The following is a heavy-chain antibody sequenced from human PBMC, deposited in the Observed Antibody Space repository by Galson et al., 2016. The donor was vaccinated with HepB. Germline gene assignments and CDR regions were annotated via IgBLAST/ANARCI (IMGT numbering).Heavy chain of an antibody. CDR2: IIPLFGTT. J-gene: IGHJ4*02. D-gene: IGHD1-26*01. CDR3: ARVGGAVVGSIGDYYFDY. CDR1: GGTFTSHT. V-gene: IGHV1-69*13. Sequence: SVKVSCKASGGTFTSHTFSWVRQAPGQGLEWMGGIIPLFGTTNYARKFQGRVTITADESTSTGYMELSGLKSEDTAVYYCARVGGAVVGSIGDYYFDYWGQGTLVTVSS.